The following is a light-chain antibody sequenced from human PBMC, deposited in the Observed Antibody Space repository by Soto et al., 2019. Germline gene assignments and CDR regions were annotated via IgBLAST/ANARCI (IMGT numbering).Light chain of an antibody. V-gene: IGKV1-5*01. CDR2: DAS. CDR3: QQYNSYSWT. Sequence: NQMTQSASTLSASVGHRVTITCRASQSISSWLAWYQQKPGKAPKLLIYDASSLESGVPSRFSGSGSATEFTLTISSLQPDDFATYYCQQYNSYSWTFGQGTKVDIK. CDR1: QSISSW. J-gene: IGKJ1*01.